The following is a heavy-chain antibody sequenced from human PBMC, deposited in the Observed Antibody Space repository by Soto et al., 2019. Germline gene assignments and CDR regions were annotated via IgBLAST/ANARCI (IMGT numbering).Heavy chain of an antibody. CDR3: ARVANGVVVPAATYYFDY. CDR1: GFTFSSHW. D-gene: IGHD2-2*01. J-gene: IGHJ4*02. Sequence: PGGSLRLSCAASGFTFSSHWMTWVRQAPGKGLEWVANINKDGSGKYYVDSVKGRFTVSRDNAKNTPYLQMNSRRAEDTAVYYCARVANGVVVPAATYYFDYWGQGTLVTVSS. CDR2: INKDGSGK. V-gene: IGHV3-7*01.